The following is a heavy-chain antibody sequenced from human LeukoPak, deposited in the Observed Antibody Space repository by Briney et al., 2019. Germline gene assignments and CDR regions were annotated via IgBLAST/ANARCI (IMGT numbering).Heavy chain of an antibody. V-gene: IGHV4-59*01. CDR2: IYYSGST. Sequence: SETLSLTCAVYGGSFSGYYWNWIRQPQGKGLEWIGYIYYSGSTNYNPSLKSRVTISVDTSKNQFSLNLTSVTAADTAVYYCARFTPQGYGWGGYNRFDPWGQGTLVTVSS. CDR1: GGSFSGYY. CDR3: ARFTPQGYGWGGYNRFDP. D-gene: IGHD3-16*01. J-gene: IGHJ5*02.